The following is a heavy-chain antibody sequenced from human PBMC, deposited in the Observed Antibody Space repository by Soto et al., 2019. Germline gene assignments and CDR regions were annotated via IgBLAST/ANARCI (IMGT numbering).Heavy chain of an antibody. CDR1: VFTFSRYW. CDR2: ISYDESTT. CDR3: ARGGANTAMAHDY. Sequence: PGWSLRLSCAASVFTFSRYWMHWVRQAPGKGLVWVSRISYDESTTDYADSVKGRFTISRDSAKNTLYLQMNSLRAEDTAVYFCARGGANTAMAHDYWGQGTLVTVSS. V-gene: IGHV3-74*01. D-gene: IGHD5-18*01. J-gene: IGHJ4*02.